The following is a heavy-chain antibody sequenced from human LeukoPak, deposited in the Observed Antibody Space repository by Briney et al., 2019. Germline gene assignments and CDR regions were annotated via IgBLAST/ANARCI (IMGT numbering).Heavy chain of an antibody. CDR2: INHSGST. Sequence: SETLSLTCAVYGGSFSGYYWSWIRQPPGKGLEWIGEINHSGSTNYNPSLKSRVTISVDTSKNQFSLKLSSVTAADTAVYYCARRARAYGVKINWGQGTLVTVSS. D-gene: IGHD4-17*01. CDR3: ARRARAYGVKIN. J-gene: IGHJ4*02. CDR1: GGSFSGYY. V-gene: IGHV4-34*01.